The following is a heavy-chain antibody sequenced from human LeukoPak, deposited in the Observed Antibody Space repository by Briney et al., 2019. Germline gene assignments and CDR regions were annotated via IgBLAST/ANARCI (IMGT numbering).Heavy chain of an antibody. CDR3: ARGGLLYYYCGMDV. CDR1: GFTFSSYA. Sequence: GRSLRLSCAASGFTFSSYAMHWVRQAPGKGLEWVAVISYDGSNKYYADSVKGRFTISRDNSKNTLYLQMNSLRAEDTAVYYCARGGLLYYYCGMDVWGQGTTVTVSS. V-gene: IGHV3-30-3*01. CDR2: ISYDGSNK. D-gene: IGHD5-12*01. J-gene: IGHJ6*02.